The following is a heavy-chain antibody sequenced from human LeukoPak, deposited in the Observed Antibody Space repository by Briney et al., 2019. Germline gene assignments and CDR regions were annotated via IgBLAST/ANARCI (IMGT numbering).Heavy chain of an antibody. CDR1: GFTFSNYA. V-gene: IGHV3-48*03. J-gene: IGHJ4*02. CDR2: ISRSGDTT. Sequence: SGGSLRLSCAASGFTFSNYAMSWVRQSPGKGLEWVSYISRSGDTTFYADSVKGRFTISRDDAKNSVYLQMDSLRVEDTAVYYCAKRGSTVFFDNWGQGTLVTVSS. CDR3: AKRGSTVFFDN. D-gene: IGHD4-17*01.